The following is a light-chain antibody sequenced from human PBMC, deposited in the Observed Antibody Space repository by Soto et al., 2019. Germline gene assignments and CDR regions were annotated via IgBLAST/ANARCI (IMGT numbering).Light chain of an antibody. CDR3: QQYYDVPQK. CDR1: QSILYSPNNKNY. Sequence: DIVMTQSPDSMAVSLGERATINCKSSQSILYSPNNKNYLAWYQQKPGQPPKLLIYWASTRESGVPDRFSGSGSGTDFTLNISSQQDEDVAVYYCQQYYDVPQKFGQGTKVEIK. J-gene: IGKJ1*01. CDR2: WAS. V-gene: IGKV4-1*01.